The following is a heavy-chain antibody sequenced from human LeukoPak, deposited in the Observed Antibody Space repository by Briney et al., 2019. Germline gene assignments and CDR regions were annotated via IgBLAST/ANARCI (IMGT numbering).Heavy chain of an antibody. J-gene: IGHJ4*02. CDR2: ISAYNGNT. D-gene: IGHD3-10*01. V-gene: IGHV1-18*01. CDR1: GYTFTSYG. CDR3: ARDASWFGELLFDY. Sequence: ASVKVSCKASGYTFTSYGISWVRQAPGQGLEWMGWISAYNGNTNYAQKLQGRVTMTTDTSTSTAYMELRSLRSDDTAVYYCARDASWFGELLFDYWGQGTLVTVSS.